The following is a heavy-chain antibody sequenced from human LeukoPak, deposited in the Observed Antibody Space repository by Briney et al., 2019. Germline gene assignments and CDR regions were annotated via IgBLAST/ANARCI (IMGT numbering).Heavy chain of an antibody. CDR1: GASISSSAWY. J-gene: IGHJ6*03. Sequence: PSETLSLTCSVSGASISSSAWYWGWIRQPPGKGLQWIGIIYNSGSTCYNPSLKSRVTLSVDTSKNQFSLRLSSVTAADTAVYYCARLITGGVYYMDVWGKGTTVTVS. CDR3: ARLITGGVYYMDV. D-gene: IGHD1-14*01. V-gene: IGHV4-39*07. CDR2: IYNSGST.